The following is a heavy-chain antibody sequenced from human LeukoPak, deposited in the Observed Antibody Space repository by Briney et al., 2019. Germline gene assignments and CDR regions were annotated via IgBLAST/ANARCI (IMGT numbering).Heavy chain of an antibody. D-gene: IGHD3-16*01. CDR3: ARDSSDYATDY. CDR2: IWYDGSNK. V-gene: IGHV3-33*01. CDR1: GFTFSSYG. J-gene: IGHJ4*02. Sequence: GRSLRLSCAASGFTFSSYGMHWVRQAPGKGLEWVAVIWYDGSNKYYADSVKGRFTISRDNSKNTLYLQVNSLRAEDTAVYYCARDSSDYATDYWGQGTLVTVSS.